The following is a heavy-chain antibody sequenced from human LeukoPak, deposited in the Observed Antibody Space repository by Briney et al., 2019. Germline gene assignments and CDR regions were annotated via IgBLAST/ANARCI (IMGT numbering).Heavy chain of an antibody. CDR3: ASKRGYSYGLDY. Sequence: SVKASCKASGGTFSSYAISWVRQAPGQGLEWMGGIIPIFGTANYAQKFQGRVTITADESTSTGYMELSSLRSEDTAVYYCASKRGYSYGLDYWGQGTLVTVSS. CDR1: GGTFSSYA. V-gene: IGHV1-69*13. CDR2: IIPIFGTA. J-gene: IGHJ4*02. D-gene: IGHD5-18*01.